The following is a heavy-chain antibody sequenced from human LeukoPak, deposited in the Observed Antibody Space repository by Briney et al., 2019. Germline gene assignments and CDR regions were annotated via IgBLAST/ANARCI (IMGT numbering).Heavy chain of an antibody. J-gene: IGHJ4*02. V-gene: IGHV3-30*03. CDR1: GFPFSSYA. D-gene: IGHD1-1*01. Sequence: PGGSLRLSCAASGFPFSSYAMHWVRQPPGKGLEWLAVISYDGSDEFYADSVKGRFTVSRDNSKNTLYVQMNSLRDEDTAVYYCGTEGWNRPIDYWGQGTLVTASS. CDR3: GTEGWNRPIDY. CDR2: ISYDGSDE.